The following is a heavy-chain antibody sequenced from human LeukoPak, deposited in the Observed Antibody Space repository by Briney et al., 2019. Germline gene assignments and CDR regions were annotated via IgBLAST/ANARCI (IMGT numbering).Heavy chain of an antibody. D-gene: IGHD6-13*01. CDR2: MNPNSGNT. V-gene: IGHV1-8*01. CDR3: ARRVAAGGTCMGY. CDR1: GYSFTSYD. Sequence: GASVKVSCKASGYSFTSYDINWVRQATGQGLEWMGWMNPNSGNTSSAQKFQGRVTMTRNTSISTAYMELSNLRSEDTAVYYCARRVAAGGTCMGYWGQGTLVTVSS. J-gene: IGHJ4*02.